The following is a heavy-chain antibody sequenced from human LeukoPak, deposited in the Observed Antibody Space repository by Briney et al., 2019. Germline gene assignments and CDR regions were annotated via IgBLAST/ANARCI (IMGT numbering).Heavy chain of an antibody. V-gene: IGHV4-34*01. Sequence: NPSETLSLTCAVYGGSFSGYYWSWIRQPPGKGLEWSGEINHSGSTNYNPSLKSRVTISVDTSKNQFSLKLSSVTAADTAVYYCARGSGSYSHYWGQGTLVTVSS. D-gene: IGHD1-26*01. J-gene: IGHJ4*02. CDR1: GGSFSGYY. CDR2: INHSGST. CDR3: ARGSGSYSHY.